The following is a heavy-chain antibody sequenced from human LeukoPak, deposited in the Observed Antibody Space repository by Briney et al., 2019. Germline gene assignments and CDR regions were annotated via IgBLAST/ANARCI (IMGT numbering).Heavy chain of an antibody. Sequence: PGRSLRLSCAASGFTFSSYGMHWVRQAPGKGLEWVAVISYDGSNKYYADSVKGRFTISRDNSKNTLYLQMNSLRAEDAAVYYCAKDLYGTYYYYGMDVWGQGTTVTVSS. CDR1: GFTFSSYG. V-gene: IGHV3-30*18. J-gene: IGHJ6*02. CDR2: ISYDGSNK. CDR3: AKDLYGTYYYYGMDV. D-gene: IGHD2-8*01.